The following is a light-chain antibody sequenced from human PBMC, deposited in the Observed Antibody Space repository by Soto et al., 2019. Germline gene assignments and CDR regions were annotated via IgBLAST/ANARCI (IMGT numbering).Light chain of an antibody. CDR3: QQDGSSPRT. V-gene: IGKV3-20*01. CDR1: QSVSSSN. Sequence: EIVLTQSPGTLSSSPGDRATLYCRASQSVSSSNLAWYQQKRGQSPRLLIYGASSRATGIPDRFSGSGSGTDFTLTISSLEPEDFAVYYCQQDGSSPRTFGQGTKVDIK. J-gene: IGKJ1*01. CDR2: GAS.